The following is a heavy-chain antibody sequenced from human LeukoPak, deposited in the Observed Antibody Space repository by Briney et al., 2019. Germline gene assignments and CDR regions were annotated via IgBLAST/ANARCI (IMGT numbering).Heavy chain of an antibody. V-gene: IGHV1-69*13. CDR1: GGTFSSYA. D-gene: IGHD6-19*01. Sequence: SVKVSCKASGGTFSSYAISWVGQAPGQGLEWMGGIIPIFGTANYAQKFQGRVTITADESTSTAYMELSSLRSEDTAVYYCARSIAVAGQYYFDYWGQGTLVTVSS. CDR2: IIPIFGTA. J-gene: IGHJ4*02. CDR3: ARSIAVAGQYYFDY.